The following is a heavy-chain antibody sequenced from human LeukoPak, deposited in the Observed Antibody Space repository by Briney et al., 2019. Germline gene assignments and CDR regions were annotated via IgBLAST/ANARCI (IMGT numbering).Heavy chain of an antibody. CDR2: IYTSGST. Sequence: SETLSLTCTVSGGSISSYYWSWIRQPAGKGLEWIGRIYTSGSTNYNPSLKSRVTMSVDTSKNQFSLKLSSVTAADTAVYYCARETYYYDSSGYLHYYYYYYYMDVWGKGTTVTVSS. CDR1: GGSISSYY. J-gene: IGHJ6*03. D-gene: IGHD3-22*01. V-gene: IGHV4-4*07. CDR3: ARETYYYDSSGYLHYYYYYYYMDV.